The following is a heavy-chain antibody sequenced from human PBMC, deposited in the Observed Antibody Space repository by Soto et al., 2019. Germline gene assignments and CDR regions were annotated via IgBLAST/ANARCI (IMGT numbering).Heavy chain of an antibody. CDR2: IYYSGST. CDR3: ARGIAAAGSDAFDI. D-gene: IGHD6-13*01. V-gene: IGHV4-39*01. CDR1: GGSFRCSSYY. Sequence: XGTLALTCTVSGGSFRCSSYYWGWIRHPPGKGLEWIGSIYYSGSTYHNPSLKSRVTISVDTSKNQFSLKLSSVTAADTAVYYCARGIAAAGSDAFDIWGQGTMVTVSS. J-gene: IGHJ3*02.